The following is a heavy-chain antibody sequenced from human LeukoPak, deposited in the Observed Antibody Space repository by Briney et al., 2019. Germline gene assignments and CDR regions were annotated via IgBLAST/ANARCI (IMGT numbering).Heavy chain of an antibody. V-gene: IGHV1-46*01. D-gene: IGHD6-6*01. Sequence: GASVKVSCKASGYTFTSYYMHWVRQAPGQGLEWMGIINPSGGSTSYAQKFQGRVTMTRDTSTSTVYMELSSLRSEDTAVYYCARDPAARTDYYYYGVDVWGQGTTVTVSS. CDR3: ARDPAARTDYYYYGVDV. J-gene: IGHJ6*02. CDR1: GYTFTSYY. CDR2: INPSGGST.